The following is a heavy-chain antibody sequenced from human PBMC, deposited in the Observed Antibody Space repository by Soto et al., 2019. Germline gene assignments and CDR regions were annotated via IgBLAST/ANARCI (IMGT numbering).Heavy chain of an antibody. Sequence: QVQLVQSGAEVKKPGASVKVSCKASGYTFTSYDINWVRQATGQGLEWMGWMNPNSGNTGYAQKFQGRVTMTRNTSISTAYMELSSLRSEDTAVYYCARGGECRGGSCYSNYGMDVWGQGTTATVSS. D-gene: IGHD2-15*01. CDR3: ARGGECRGGSCYSNYGMDV. V-gene: IGHV1-8*01. J-gene: IGHJ6*02. CDR1: GYTFTSYD. CDR2: MNPNSGNT.